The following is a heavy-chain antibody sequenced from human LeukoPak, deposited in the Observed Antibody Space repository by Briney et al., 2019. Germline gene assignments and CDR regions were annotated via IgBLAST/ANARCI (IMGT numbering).Heavy chain of an antibody. CDR2: IDHSGST. V-gene: IGHV4-34*01. CDR3: ASLGRISKDY. J-gene: IGHJ4*02. Sequence: SETLSLTCAVYGGSFSGYYWSWIRQPPGKGLEWIGEIDHSGSTNYNPSLKSRVTISVDTSKNQFSLKLSSVTAADTAVYYCASLGRISKDYWGQGTLVTVSS. D-gene: IGHD1-26*01. CDR1: GGSFSGYY.